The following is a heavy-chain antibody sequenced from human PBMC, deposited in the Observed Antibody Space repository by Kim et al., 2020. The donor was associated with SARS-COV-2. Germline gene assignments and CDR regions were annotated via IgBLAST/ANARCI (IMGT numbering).Heavy chain of an antibody. D-gene: IGHD3-9*01. J-gene: IGHJ4*02. CDR1: GYSFTSYW. Sequence: GESLKISCKGSGYSFTSYWIGWVRQMPGKGLEWMGIIYPGDSDTRYSPSFQGQVTISADKSISTAYLQWSSLKASDTAMYYCARHPTSRYFDWLPSADYWGQGTLVTVSS. CDR2: IYPGDSDT. V-gene: IGHV5-51*01. CDR3: ARHPTSRYFDWLPSADY.